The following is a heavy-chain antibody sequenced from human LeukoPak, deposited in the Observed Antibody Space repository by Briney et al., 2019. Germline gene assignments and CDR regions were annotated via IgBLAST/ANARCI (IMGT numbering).Heavy chain of an antibody. V-gene: IGHV3-30*04. J-gene: IGHJ4*02. CDR2: ISYDGSNK. CDR1: GFTFSSYA. CDR3: AKVQAVAEYYFDY. Sequence: PGRSLRLSCAASGFTFSSYAMHWVRQAPGKGLEWVAVISYDGSNKYYADSVKGRFTISRDNSKNTLYLQMNSLRAEDTAVYYCAKVQAVAEYYFDYWGQGTLVTVSS. D-gene: IGHD6-19*01.